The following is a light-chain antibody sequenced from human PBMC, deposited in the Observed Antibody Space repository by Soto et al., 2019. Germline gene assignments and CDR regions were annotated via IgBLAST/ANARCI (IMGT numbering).Light chain of an antibody. Sequence: QMTQSPSTLSASVGDRVTITCRASQTISNWLAWYQHKPGKAPKLLIYKASTLKSGVPSRFSGSGSGTEFTLTISSLQPDDFATYYCQHYNSYSEAFGQGTKVDIK. V-gene: IGKV1-5*03. CDR1: QTISNW. J-gene: IGKJ1*01. CDR2: KAS. CDR3: QHYNSYSEA.